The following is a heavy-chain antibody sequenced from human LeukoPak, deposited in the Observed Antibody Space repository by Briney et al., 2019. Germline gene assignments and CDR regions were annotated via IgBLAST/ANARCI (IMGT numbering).Heavy chain of an antibody. CDR1: GFTFSSYA. Sequence: GGSLRLSCAASGFTFSSYAMSWVRQAPGKGLEWVSTITGSSRSTYYADSVRGRFTISRDNSKNTLYLQMNSLTAEDTAIYYCAKDTPLTAYSPGCSGNSFDSWGQGTLVTVSS. J-gene: IGHJ4*02. D-gene: IGHD6-19*01. V-gene: IGHV3-23*01. CDR3: AKDTPLTAYSPGCSGNSFDS. CDR2: ITGSSRST.